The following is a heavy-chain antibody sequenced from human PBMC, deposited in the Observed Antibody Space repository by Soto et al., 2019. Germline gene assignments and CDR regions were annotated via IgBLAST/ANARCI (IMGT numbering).Heavy chain of an antibody. CDR2: INTYNGNT. Sequence: VQLVQSGVEVKKPWASVKVSCKASGYTFTNYGISWVRQAPGQGLEWMGWINTYNGNTNYAQKAQGRVTMTTETSTSTAYVELRSLRPDDTAVYYCARDLLYSTRATVRFDIWGQGTMLTVSS. D-gene: IGHD6-13*01. J-gene: IGHJ3*02. CDR3: ARDLLYSTRATVRFDI. CDR1: GYTFTNYG. V-gene: IGHV1-18*01.